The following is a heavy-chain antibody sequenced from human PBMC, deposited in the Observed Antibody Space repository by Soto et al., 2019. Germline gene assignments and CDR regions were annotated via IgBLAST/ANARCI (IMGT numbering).Heavy chain of an antibody. V-gene: IGHV3-74*01. J-gene: IGHJ4*02. CDR1: GFTFSSNW. D-gene: IGHD6-19*01. CDR3: ATGSGWYSPDY. CDR2: IDNDGSSR. Sequence: GGSLRLSCASSGFTFSSNWMHWVRQGPGKGLVWVSRIDNDGSSRDYADSVKGRFTISRDNAKNTLYLEMSSLRAEDTAVYYCATGSGWYSPDYWGQGTLVTVSS.